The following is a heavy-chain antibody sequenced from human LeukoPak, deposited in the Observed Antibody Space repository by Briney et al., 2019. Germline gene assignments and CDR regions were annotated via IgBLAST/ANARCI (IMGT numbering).Heavy chain of an antibody. CDR3: ANPDSSGFYFSIRFDF. CDR1: GFTFSSYA. CDR2: MSGSGDST. D-gene: IGHD3-22*01. V-gene: IGHV3-23*01. Sequence: GGSLRLSCTASGFTFSSYAMSWVRQAAGKGLEWVSTMSGSGDSTYYADSVKGRFTVSRDNSKNTLYLQMNSLRAEDTAVYFCANPDSSGFYFSIRFDFWGQGTLVTVSS. J-gene: IGHJ4*02.